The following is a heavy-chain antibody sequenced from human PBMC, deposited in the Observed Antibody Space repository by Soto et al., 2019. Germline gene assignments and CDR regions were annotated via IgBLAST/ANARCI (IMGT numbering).Heavy chain of an antibody. CDR2: IYRTGST. CDR3: ASRDPGTSVDY. CDR1: GGSFTSNNW. J-gene: IGHJ4*02. D-gene: IGHD1-7*01. V-gene: IGHV4-4*02. Sequence: SETLSLTSAVSGGSFTSNNWWTWVRQPPGQGLEWIGEIYRTGSTNYNPSLKSRVTISLDKSENQFSLKVTSLTAADTAVYYCASRDPGTSVDYWGQGTLVTVSS.